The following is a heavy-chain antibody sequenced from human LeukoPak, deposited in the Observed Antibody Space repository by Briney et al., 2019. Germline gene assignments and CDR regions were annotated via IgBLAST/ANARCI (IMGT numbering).Heavy chain of an antibody. J-gene: IGHJ5*02. CDR2: IYAGGRS. V-gene: IGHV4-61*02. D-gene: IGHD3-10*01. CDR3: ARVLMYYYGSGSPSGWFDP. CDR1: NVSISSGSHY. Sequence: PSQTLSLTCTVSNVSISSGSHYWNWIRQPAGKGLEWIGRIYAGGRSNYNPSLRSRVTISVDTSKNQFSLKLSSVTAADTAVYYCARVLMYYYGSGSPSGWFDPWGQGTLVTVSS.